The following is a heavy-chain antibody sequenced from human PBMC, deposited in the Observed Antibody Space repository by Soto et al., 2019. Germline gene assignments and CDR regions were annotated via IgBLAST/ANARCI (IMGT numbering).Heavy chain of an antibody. J-gene: IGHJ4*02. D-gene: IGHD3-22*01. CDR1: GFTFTSSA. CDR3: AAILPDYYDSSGYLSDY. Sequence: GASVKVSCKASGFTFTSSAVQWVRQARGQRLEWIGWIVVGSGNTNYAQKFQERVTITRDMSTSTAYMELSSLRSEDTAVYYCAAILPDYYDSSGYLSDYWGQGSMVIVSS. V-gene: IGHV1-58*01. CDR2: IVVGSGNT.